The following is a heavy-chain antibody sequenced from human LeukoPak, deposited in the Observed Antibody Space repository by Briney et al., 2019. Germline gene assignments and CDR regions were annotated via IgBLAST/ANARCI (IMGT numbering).Heavy chain of an antibody. CDR1: GGSISSYY. V-gene: IGHV4-39*01. Sequence: SETLSLTCTVSGGSISSYYWGWIRQPPGKGLEWIGSIYYSGSTCYNPSLKSRVTISVDTSKNQFSLKLSSVTAADTAVYYCARRYFYDSGGYYYYFDYWGQGTLVTVSS. D-gene: IGHD3-22*01. J-gene: IGHJ4*02. CDR2: IYYSGST. CDR3: ARRYFYDSGGYYYYFDY.